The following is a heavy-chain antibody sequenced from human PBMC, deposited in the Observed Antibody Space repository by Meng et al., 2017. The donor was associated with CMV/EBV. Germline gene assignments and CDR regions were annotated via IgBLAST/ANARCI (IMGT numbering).Heavy chain of an antibody. CDR3: AKGMTGARPHFWSGYVHGGP. CDR1: GYTFTSYG. CDR2: ISAYNGNT. Sequence: ASVKVSCKASGYTFTSYGISWVRQAPGQGLEWMGWISAYNGNTNYAQKLQGRVTMTTDTSTSTAYMELRSLRAEDTAVYYCAKGMTGARPHFWSGYVHGGPWGQGTLVTVSS. V-gene: IGHV1-18*01. J-gene: IGHJ5*02. D-gene: IGHD3-3*02.